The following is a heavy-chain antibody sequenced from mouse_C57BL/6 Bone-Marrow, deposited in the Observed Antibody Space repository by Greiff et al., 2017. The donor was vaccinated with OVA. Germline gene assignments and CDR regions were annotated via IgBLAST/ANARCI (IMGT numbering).Heavy chain of an antibody. D-gene: IGHD2-2*01. V-gene: IGHV1-69*01. CDR2: IDPSDSYT. CDR1: GYTFTSYW. CDR3: ARKDGYDSLAY. Sequence: QSCKASGYTFTSYWMHWVKQRPGQGLEWIGEIDPSDSYTNYNQKFKGKSTLTVDKSSSTAYMQLSSLTSEDSAVYYCARKDGYDSLAYWGQGTLVTVSA. J-gene: IGHJ3*01.